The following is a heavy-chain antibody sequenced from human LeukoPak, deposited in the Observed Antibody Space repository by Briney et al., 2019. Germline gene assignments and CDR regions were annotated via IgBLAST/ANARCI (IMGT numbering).Heavy chain of an antibody. D-gene: IGHD6-19*01. Sequence: GESLRLSCAASGFTFSSYSMNWVRQAPGKGLEWVSYISSSSSTIYYADSVKGRFTISRDNAKNSLYLQMNSLRAEDTAVYYCARDRTYSSGWYNYYYYYMDVWGKGTTVTVSS. CDR2: ISSSSSTI. CDR1: GFTFSSYS. J-gene: IGHJ6*03. CDR3: ARDRTYSSGWYNYYYYYMDV. V-gene: IGHV3-48*01.